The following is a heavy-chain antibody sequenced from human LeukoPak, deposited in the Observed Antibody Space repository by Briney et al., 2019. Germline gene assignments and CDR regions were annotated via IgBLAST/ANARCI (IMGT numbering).Heavy chain of an antibody. CDR1: GFTFSSYA. Sequence: PGGSLRLSCAASGFTFSSYAMSWVRQAPGKGLEWVSAISGSGGSTYYADSVKGRFTISSDNSKNTLYLQMNSLRAEDTAVYYCAKDPVVTPWFDPWGQGTLVTVSS. J-gene: IGHJ5*02. D-gene: IGHD4-23*01. V-gene: IGHV3-23*01. CDR2: ISGSGGST. CDR3: AKDPVVTPWFDP.